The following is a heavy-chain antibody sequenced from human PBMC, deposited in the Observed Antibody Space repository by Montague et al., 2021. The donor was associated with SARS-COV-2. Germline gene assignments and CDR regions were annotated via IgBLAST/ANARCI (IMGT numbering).Heavy chain of an antibody. CDR1: GFTFSSHW. V-gene: IGHV3-7*01. J-gene: IGHJ6*02. CDR3: ARRNDMDV. Sequence: SLRLSFSGTGFTFSSHWMNWVRQAPGKGLEWVANINQDGSDRRYVDSVKGRFTISKDNAKNSLFLEMNSLRAEDTAVYYCARRNDMDVWGQGTTVTVSS. CDR2: INQDGSDR.